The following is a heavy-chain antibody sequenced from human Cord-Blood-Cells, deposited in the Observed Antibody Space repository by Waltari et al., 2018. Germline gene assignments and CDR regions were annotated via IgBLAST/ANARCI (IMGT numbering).Heavy chain of an antibody. Sequence: SGSGGSTYYADSVKGRFTISRDNSKNTLYLQMNSLRAEDTAVYYCAKDPRYSYGSLVPYWGQGTLVTVSS. V-gene: IGHV3-23*01. CDR2: SGSGGST. CDR3: AKDPRYSYGSLVPY. J-gene: IGHJ4*02. D-gene: IGHD5-18*01.